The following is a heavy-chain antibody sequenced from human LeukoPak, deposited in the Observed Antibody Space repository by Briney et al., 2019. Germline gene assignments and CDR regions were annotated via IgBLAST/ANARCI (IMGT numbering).Heavy chain of an antibody. CDR1: GFTFSSHW. Sequence: GGSLRLSCAASGFTFSSHWMHWVRQAPGEGLVWVSRVNGPGDWTHYADSVRGRFIISRDNAENTIGLQMNNLRAEDTAVYLCAREVFEGQRQSDAFDVWGQGTMVTVS. CDR2: VNGPGDWT. D-gene: IGHD6-25*01. CDR3: AREVFEGQRQSDAFDV. V-gene: IGHV3-74*01. J-gene: IGHJ3*01.